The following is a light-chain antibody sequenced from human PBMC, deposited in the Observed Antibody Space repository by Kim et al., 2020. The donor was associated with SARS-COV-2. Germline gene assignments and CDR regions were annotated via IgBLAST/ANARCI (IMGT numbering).Light chain of an antibody. CDR2: RAS. V-gene: IGKV1-5*03. CDR3: QQFKTYQRT. CDR1: QSIDNW. J-gene: IGKJ1*01. Sequence: ASVGDRVTITCRASQSIDNWLAWYQQKPGKAPNLLIYRASSLQGGVPSRFSGSGSGTEFTLTISSLQPDDFATYYCQQFKTYQRTFGQGTKVDIK.